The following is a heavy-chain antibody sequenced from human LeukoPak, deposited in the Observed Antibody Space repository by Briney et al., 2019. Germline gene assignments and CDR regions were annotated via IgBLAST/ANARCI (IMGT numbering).Heavy chain of an antibody. Sequence: PGGSLRLSCAASGFTFSSYAMHWVRQAPGKGLEWVALISYDGSNKYYADSVKGRFTISRDNSKNTLYLQMNSLRTEDTAVYYCARWGYSSSLAYWGQGTLVTVSS. CDR3: ARWGYSSSLAY. CDR2: ISYDGSNK. J-gene: IGHJ4*02. CDR1: GFTFSSYA. V-gene: IGHV3-30*04. D-gene: IGHD6-6*01.